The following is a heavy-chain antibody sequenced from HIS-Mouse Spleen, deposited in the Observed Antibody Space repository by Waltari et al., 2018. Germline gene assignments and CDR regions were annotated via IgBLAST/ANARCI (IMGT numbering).Heavy chain of an antibody. Sequence: QVQLVQSGAEVKNPGAAVKVSCKASGYTFPGYSLHCDRQAPGQGLEWMGWINPNSGGKNYAQKFQGRVTMTRDTSISTAYMELSRLRSDDTAVYYCARSPSGSSWYDYWGQGTLVTVSS. V-gene: IGHV1-2*02. CDR3: ARSPSGSSWYDY. D-gene: IGHD6-13*01. J-gene: IGHJ4*02. CDR1: GYTFPGYS. CDR2: INPNSGGK.